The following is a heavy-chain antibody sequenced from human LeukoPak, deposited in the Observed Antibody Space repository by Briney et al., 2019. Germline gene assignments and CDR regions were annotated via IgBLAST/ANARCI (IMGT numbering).Heavy chain of an antibody. Sequence: PSETLSLTCTVSGYSISTAYYWSGSRPPPGKGLEWIGTIYHTGNTYYNPSLKSRVTISVDNSKNQFSLRLSSVTAADTAVYYCARGTGSYSSSADYWGQGTLVTVSS. J-gene: IGHJ4*02. CDR1: GYSISTAYY. CDR3: ARGTGSYSSSADY. D-gene: IGHD6-6*01. V-gene: IGHV4-38-2*02. CDR2: IYHTGNT.